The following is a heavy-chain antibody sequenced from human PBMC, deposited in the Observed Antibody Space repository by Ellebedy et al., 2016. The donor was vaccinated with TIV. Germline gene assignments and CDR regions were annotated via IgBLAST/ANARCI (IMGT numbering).Heavy chain of an antibody. J-gene: IGHJ4*02. V-gene: IGHV1-18*01. D-gene: IGHD6-19*01. Sequence: AASVKVSCKSSGYTFTSFGVNWVRQAPGQGLEWMGWINAHNGNTNYEQNFQDRVNLTMDISTNTAYMELRSLRPDETAVYFCSRRISSGREYFFDFWGQGTLVSVSS. CDR2: INAHNGNT. CDR1: GYTFTSFG. CDR3: SRRISSGREYFFDF.